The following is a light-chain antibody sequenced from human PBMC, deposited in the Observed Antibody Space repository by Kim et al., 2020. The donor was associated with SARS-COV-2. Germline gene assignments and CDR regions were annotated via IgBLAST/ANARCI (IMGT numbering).Light chain of an antibody. Sequence: SPGQTPTITCSGDKLGDKYVCSYQQKAGPSPVIVIYQDTKRPSGIPERFSGSNSGTTATLTISGTQAMDEADYYCQTWDINTVVFGGGTQLTVL. CDR2: QDT. CDR1: KLGDKY. J-gene: IGLJ2*01. V-gene: IGLV3-1*01. CDR3: QTWDINTVV.